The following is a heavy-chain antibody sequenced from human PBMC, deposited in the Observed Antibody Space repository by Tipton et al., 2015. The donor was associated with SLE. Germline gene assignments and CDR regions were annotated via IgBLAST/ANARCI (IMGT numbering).Heavy chain of an antibody. D-gene: IGHD4-17*01. J-gene: IGHJ5*02. V-gene: IGHV4-59*01. Sequence: LRLSCTVSGGSISGFYWSWIRQSPKKGLEWIGYVYYSGSTNYNPSLKSRVTISVDTSKSQFSLKVNSVTAADTAVYYCARLPTGFPNWFDPWGQGTLVTVSS. CDR1: GGSISGFY. CDR3: ARLPTGFPNWFDP. CDR2: VYYSGST.